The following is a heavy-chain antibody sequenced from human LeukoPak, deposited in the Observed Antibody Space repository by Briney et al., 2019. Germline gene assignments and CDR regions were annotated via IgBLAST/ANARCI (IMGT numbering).Heavy chain of an antibody. V-gene: IGHV1-2*02. CDR1: GYTFTAFY. J-gene: IGHJ3*02. CDR3: ARDRNSGSSLDI. Sequence: ASVKVSCKASGYTFTAFYMHWVRQAPGQGPEWMGWINPNSGGTKYAQKFQGRVTMTRDTSISTAYMELSSLKSDDTAVYYCARDRNSGSSLDIWGQGTMLTVSS. CDR2: INPNSGGT. D-gene: IGHD6-6*01.